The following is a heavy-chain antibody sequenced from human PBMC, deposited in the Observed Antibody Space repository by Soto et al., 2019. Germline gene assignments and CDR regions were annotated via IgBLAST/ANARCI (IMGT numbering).Heavy chain of an antibody. J-gene: IGHJ4*02. CDR2: IYSGGST. D-gene: IGHD1-26*01. CDR1: GFTVSSNY. CDR3: ARDRYPFDY. V-gene: IGHV3-53*01. Sequence: EVQLVESGGGLIQPGGSLRLSCAASGFTVSSNYMSWVRQAPGKGLEWVSVIYSGGSTYYADSVKGRFTISRDNSKNTLYLHMNSLRAEDTAVYYGARDRYPFDYWAREPWSPSPQ.